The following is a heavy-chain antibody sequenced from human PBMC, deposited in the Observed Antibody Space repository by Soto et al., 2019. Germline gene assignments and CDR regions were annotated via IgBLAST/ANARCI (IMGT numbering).Heavy chain of an antibody. CDR2: IDPSDSYT. Sequence: EVQLVQSGAEVKKPGESLTISCRVSGYTFTSYWISWVRQMPGKGLEWVGRIDPSDSYTSYRPSFQGHVTISADKSIDTAYLKWNSLKASDTAMYYCARPVNPYGSGTYLLVWGQGTPVTVS. CDR1: GYTFTSYW. J-gene: IGHJ4*02. V-gene: IGHV5-10-1*01. D-gene: IGHD3-10*01. CDR3: ARPVNPYGSGTYLLV.